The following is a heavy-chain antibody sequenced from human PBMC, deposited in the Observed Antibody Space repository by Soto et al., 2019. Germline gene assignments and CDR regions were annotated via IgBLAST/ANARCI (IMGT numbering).Heavy chain of an antibody. J-gene: IGHJ3*02. CDR3: ARALILTGYYIHDAFDI. CDR1: GGASSCVTYD. V-gene: IGHV4-61*01. Sequence: TLTLTCTVSGGASSCVTYDGGWLRKPPGKGLEWIGYIYYSGSTNYNPSLKSRVTISVDTSKNQFSLKLSSVTAADTAVYYFARALILTGYYIHDAFDIWGQGTMVTVSS. D-gene: IGHD3-9*01. CDR2: IYYSGST.